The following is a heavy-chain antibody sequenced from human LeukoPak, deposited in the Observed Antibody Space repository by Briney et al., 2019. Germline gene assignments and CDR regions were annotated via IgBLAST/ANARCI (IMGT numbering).Heavy chain of an antibody. D-gene: IGHD1-7*01. CDR1: GLTFRTTW. CDR2: MNGEGTTI. Sequence: GGSLRLSCATSGLTFRTTWMHWVRQAPGKGLMWVSRMNGEGTTIDYADSVKGRFTVSRDYAKNTLFLQMNNLRNEDTALYFCATARNFRFEYWGQASLVIVSA. V-gene: IGHV3-74*01. CDR3: ATARNFRFEY. J-gene: IGHJ4*02.